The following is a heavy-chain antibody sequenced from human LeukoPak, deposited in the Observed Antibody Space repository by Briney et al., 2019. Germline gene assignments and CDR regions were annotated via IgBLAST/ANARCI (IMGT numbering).Heavy chain of an antibody. J-gene: IGHJ4*02. Sequence: PGGSLRLSCVASGFTFSTYGMHWVRQTPGKGLDWVSIMSFDGRHKYYADSVKGRFTISRDNSKNTLYLQMNSLRAEDTAVYYCANPDYWGQGTLVTVSS. CDR2: MSFDGRHK. V-gene: IGHV3-30*18. CDR3: ANPDY. CDR1: GFTFSTYG.